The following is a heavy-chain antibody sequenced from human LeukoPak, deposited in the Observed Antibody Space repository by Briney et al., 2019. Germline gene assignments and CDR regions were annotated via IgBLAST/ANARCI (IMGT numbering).Heavy chain of an antibody. Sequence: ASVKVSCKPSGGTFSSYAISCVRQAPGQGLAWMGRIIPILGIANYAQKFKGRVTITADKSTSTAYMELSSLRSEDTAVYYCASCRIAVAGRDYYYYYGMDVWGQGTTVTVSS. J-gene: IGHJ6*02. CDR2: IIPILGIA. D-gene: IGHD6-19*01. V-gene: IGHV1-69*04. CDR3: ASCRIAVAGRDYYYYYGMDV. CDR1: GGTFSSYA.